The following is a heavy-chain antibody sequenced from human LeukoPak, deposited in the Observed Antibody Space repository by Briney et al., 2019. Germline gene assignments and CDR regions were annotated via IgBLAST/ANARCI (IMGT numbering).Heavy chain of an antibody. V-gene: IGHV1-2*02. CDR1: GYTFSGYH. D-gene: IGHD3-22*01. Sequence: GASVKVSCKASGYTFSGYHMHWVRQAPGHGLEWMGWINPNSGDTKYAQNFRGRVTMTRDTSTSTAYMELRSLRSDDTAVYYCARDFYDSSGYYTTPFDYWGQGTLVTVSS. CDR2: INPNSGDT. J-gene: IGHJ4*02. CDR3: ARDFYDSSGYYTTPFDY.